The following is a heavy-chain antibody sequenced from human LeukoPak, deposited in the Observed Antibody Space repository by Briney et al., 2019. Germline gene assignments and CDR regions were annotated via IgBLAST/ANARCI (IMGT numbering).Heavy chain of an antibody. CDR2: INWNGGST. CDR3: ARGGDYYDNSGYYLFDY. V-gene: IGHV3-20*04. Sequence: PGGSLRLSCAASGFTFDDYGMSWVRQAPGKGLEWVSGINWNGGSTGYADSVKGRFTISRDNAKNSLYLQMNSLRAEDTALYYCARGGDYYDNSGYYLFDYWGQGTLVTVSS. CDR1: GFTFDDYG. J-gene: IGHJ4*02. D-gene: IGHD3-22*01.